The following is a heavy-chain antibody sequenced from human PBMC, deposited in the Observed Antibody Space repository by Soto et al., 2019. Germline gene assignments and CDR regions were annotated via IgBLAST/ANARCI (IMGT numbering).Heavy chain of an antibody. Sequence: QVQLVQSGAEVKQPGSSVKVSCKASGGTSSSYAISWVRQAPGQGLEWMGGIIPIFGTANYAQKFQGRVTITADESTSTAYMELSSLRSEDTPVYYCARVGIVVVPAAPPVHWFDPWGQGTLVTVSS. J-gene: IGHJ5*02. V-gene: IGHV1-69*01. D-gene: IGHD2-2*01. CDR2: IIPIFGTA. CDR3: ARVGIVVVPAAPPVHWFDP. CDR1: GGTSSSYA.